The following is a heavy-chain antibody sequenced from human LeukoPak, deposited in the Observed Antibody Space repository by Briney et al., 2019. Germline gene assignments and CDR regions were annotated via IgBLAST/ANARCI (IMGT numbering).Heavy chain of an antibody. CDR1: GGSFSGYC. V-gene: IGHV4-34*01. CDR3: ARGRRGWLIDY. Sequence: PSETLSLTCAVYGGSFSGYCWSWIRQPPGKGLEWIGEINHSGSTNYNPSLKSRVTISVDTSKNQFSLKLSSVTAADTAVYYCARGRRGWLIDYWGQGTLVTVSS. CDR2: INHSGST. J-gene: IGHJ4*02. D-gene: IGHD6-19*01.